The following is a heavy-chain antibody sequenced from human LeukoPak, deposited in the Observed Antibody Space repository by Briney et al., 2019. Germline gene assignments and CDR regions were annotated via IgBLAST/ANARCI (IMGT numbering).Heavy chain of an antibody. D-gene: IGHD3-10*01. V-gene: IGHV3-30*18. CDR3: AKDWLWFGELSNIDY. CDR1: GFTFSTYA. CDR2: ISYDGSNK. Sequence: PGGSLRLSCAASGFTFSTYAMSWVRQAPGKGLEWVAVISYDGSNKYYADSVKGRFTISRDNSKNTLYLQMNSLRAEDTAVYYCAKDWLWFGELSNIDYWGQGTLVTVSS. J-gene: IGHJ4*02.